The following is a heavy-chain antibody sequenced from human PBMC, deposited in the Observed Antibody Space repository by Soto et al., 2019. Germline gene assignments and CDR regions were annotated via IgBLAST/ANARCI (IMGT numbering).Heavy chain of an antibody. D-gene: IGHD3-10*01. CDR2: IYHRGST. J-gene: IGHJ4*02. CDR1: GGSISSSNW. Sequence: PSETLSLTCAVSGGSISSSNWWSWVRQPPGKGLEWIGEIYHRGSTNYNPSLKSRVTISLDKSKKQFSLNPSSVTPADTAVYYCARDNCGSGSYSPFDCWGPGTLVTVSS. CDR3: ARDNCGSGSYSPFDC. V-gene: IGHV4-4*02.